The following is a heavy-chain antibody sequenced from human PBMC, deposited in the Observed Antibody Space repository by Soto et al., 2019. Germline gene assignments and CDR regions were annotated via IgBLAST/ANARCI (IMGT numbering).Heavy chain of an antibody. Sequence: EMHLLESGGGLAQPGGSLRLSCAASTFTFTGYAMSWVRQAPGKGLEWVSGISSSSDNTYYADSVKGRFTISRDNSKNTLYVQMNSVRAEDTAVYYCAKDLTYGATPGGALDIWGQGTKVTVS. V-gene: IGHV3-23*01. CDR3: AKDLTYGATPGGALDI. J-gene: IGHJ3*02. CDR2: ISSSSDNT. D-gene: IGHD1-26*01. CDR1: TFTFTGYA.